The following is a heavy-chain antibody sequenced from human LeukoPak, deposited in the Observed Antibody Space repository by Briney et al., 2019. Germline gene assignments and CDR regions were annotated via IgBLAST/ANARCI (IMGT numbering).Heavy chain of an antibody. D-gene: IGHD3-9*01. CDR1: GGSNSTSNYY. CDR2: IFHNGNA. CDR3: AKTKLDWLLFDF. J-gene: IGHJ4*02. Sequence: PSETLSLTCSVSGGSNSTSNYYWVWIRQSPEKGLEWIGSIFHNGNAFYSPSLQSRVTMSLDTSKSQFYLRLTSVTAADTALYYCAKTKLDWLLFDFWGQGILVTVSS. V-gene: IGHV4-39*07.